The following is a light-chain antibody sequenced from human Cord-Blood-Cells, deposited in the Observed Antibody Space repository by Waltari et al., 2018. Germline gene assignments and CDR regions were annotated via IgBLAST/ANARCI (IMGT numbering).Light chain of an antibody. CDR2: GAS. Sequence: EIVMTQSPATLSLSPGERATLSGRATQSVSSNLAWYQQKPGQAPRILIYGASTRATGIPARFSGSGSGTEFTLTISSLQSEDFAVYYCQQYNNWPPYTFGQGTKLEIK. V-gene: IGKV3-15*01. CDR3: QQYNNWPPYT. J-gene: IGKJ2*01. CDR1: QSVSSN.